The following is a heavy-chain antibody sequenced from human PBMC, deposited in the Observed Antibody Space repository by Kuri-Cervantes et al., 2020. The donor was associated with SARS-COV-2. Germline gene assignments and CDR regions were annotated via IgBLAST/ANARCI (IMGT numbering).Heavy chain of an antibody. V-gene: IGHV3-53*01. J-gene: IGHJ4*02. CDR1: GFTVSSDY. CDR3: ARSRGYSGYDFDY. CDR2: LYSGGTT. Sequence: ETLSLTCAASGFTVSSDYMSWVRQAPGKGLEWVSVLYSGGTTFYADSVKGRFTISRDNSKNTLYLQMNSLRAEDTAVYYCARSRGYSGYDFDYWGQGTLVTVSS. D-gene: IGHD5-12*01.